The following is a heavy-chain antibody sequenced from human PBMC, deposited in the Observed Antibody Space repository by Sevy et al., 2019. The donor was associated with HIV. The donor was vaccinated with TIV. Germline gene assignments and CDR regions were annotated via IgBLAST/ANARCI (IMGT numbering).Heavy chain of an antibody. J-gene: IGHJ4*02. CDR3: ARDGGSSSTSCLLYLDY. V-gene: IGHV3-21*01. Sequence: GGSLRLSCAASGFTFSSYTMNWVRQAPGKGLEWVSSITSGSTYIYYADSVKGRFTISRDNAKNSLYLQMNSLRAEDTAVYYCARDGGSSSTSCLLYLDYWGQGSLVTVSS. CDR1: GFTFSSYT. D-gene: IGHD2-2*01. CDR2: ITSGSTYI.